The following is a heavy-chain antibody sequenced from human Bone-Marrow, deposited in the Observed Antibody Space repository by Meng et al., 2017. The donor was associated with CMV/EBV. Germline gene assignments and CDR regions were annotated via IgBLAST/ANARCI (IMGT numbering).Heavy chain of an antibody. V-gene: IGHV3-21*01. Sequence: GESLKISCAASGFTFSSYSMNWVRQAPGKGLEWVSSISSSSYIYYADSVKGRFTISRDNAKNSLYLQMNSLRAEDTAVYYCARAAEKYQLNWFDPWGQGTLVTVSS. CDR3: ARAAEKYQLNWFDP. J-gene: IGHJ5*02. CDR1: GFTFSSYS. CDR2: ISSSSYI. D-gene: IGHD2-2*01.